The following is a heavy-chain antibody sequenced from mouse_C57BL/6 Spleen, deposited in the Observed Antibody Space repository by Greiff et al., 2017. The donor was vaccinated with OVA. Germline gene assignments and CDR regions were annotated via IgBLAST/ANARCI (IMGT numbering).Heavy chain of an antibody. V-gene: IGHV1-15*01. CDR1: GYTFTDYE. CDR2: IDPETGGT. CDR3: TRAQPDGYYVGWFAY. D-gene: IGHD2-3*01. J-gene: IGHJ3*01. Sequence: VKLQQSGAELVRPGASVTLSCKASGYTFTDYEMHWVKQTPVHGLEWIGAIDPETGGTAYNQKFKGKAILTADKSSSTAYMELRSLTSEDSAVYYCTRAQPDGYYVGWFAYWGQGTLVTVSA.